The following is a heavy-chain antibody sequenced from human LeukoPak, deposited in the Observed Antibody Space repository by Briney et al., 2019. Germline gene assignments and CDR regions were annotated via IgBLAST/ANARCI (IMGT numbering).Heavy chain of an antibody. CDR3: ARDYYDSRETGYFDL. CDR1: GFTFSSYG. V-gene: IGHV3-30*03. D-gene: IGHD3-22*01. Sequence: GRSLRLSCAASGFTFSSYGMHWVRQAPGKGLKWVAVISYDGSNKYYADSVKGRFTISRDNAKNSLYLQMNSLRAEDTAVYYCARDYYDSRETGYFDLWGRGTLVTVSS. J-gene: IGHJ2*01. CDR2: ISYDGSNK.